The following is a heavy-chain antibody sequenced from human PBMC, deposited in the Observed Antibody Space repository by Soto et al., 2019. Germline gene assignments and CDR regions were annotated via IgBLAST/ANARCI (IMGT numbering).Heavy chain of an antibody. J-gene: IGHJ3*01. CDR3: ARLIIATNNYKGFDH. CDR2: IYVTGAV. V-gene: IGHV4-31*03. Sequence: SETLSLTCSVSGAALNSGNYYWSWIRQVPGKGLEWIGHIYVTGAVDYNPSLRDRITISQDTSKRQFSLNLRLVTAADKSVYYCARLIIATNNYKGFDHWGQGTMVTVSS. D-gene: IGHD2-21*01. CDR1: GAALNSGNYY.